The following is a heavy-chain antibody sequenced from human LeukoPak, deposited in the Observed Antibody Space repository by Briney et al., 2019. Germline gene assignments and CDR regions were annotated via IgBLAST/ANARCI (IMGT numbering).Heavy chain of an antibody. Sequence: SQTLSLTCTVSGGSISSGSYDWYWIRQPPGKGLEWIGYIYYSGSTNYNPSLKSRVTISVDTSKNQFSLKLSSVTAADTAVYYCARVPLTDTAIDYWGQGTLVTVSS. CDR2: IYYSGST. CDR3: ARVPLTDTAIDY. J-gene: IGHJ4*02. V-gene: IGHV4-61*01. D-gene: IGHD5-18*01. CDR1: GGSISSGSYD.